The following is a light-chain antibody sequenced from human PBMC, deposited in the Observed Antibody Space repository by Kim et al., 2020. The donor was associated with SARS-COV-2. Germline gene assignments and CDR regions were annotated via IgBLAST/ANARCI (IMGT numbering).Light chain of an antibody. Sequence: DIQMTQSPSSLSASVGDRVTITCRASHGIRTDLGWYQQKPGKAPKRLIYAAYSLQSGVPSRFSGSGSGTEFTLTISSLQPEDFATYYCLQHNSYPWTFGQGTKVDIK. CDR3: LQHNSYPWT. V-gene: IGKV1-17*01. CDR1: HGIRTD. J-gene: IGKJ1*01. CDR2: AAY.